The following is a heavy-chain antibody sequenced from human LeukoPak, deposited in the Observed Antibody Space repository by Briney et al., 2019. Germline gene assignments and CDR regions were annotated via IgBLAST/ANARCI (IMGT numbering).Heavy chain of an antibody. J-gene: IGHJ3*02. D-gene: IGHD5-18*01. CDR1: GGSFSGYY. Sequence: KPSETLSLTCAVYGGSFSGYYWSWICQPPGKGLEWIGEINHSGSTNYNPSLKSRVTISVDTSKNQFSLKLSSVTAADTAVYYCARRKGIQLWLGAFDIWGQGTMVTVSS. V-gene: IGHV4-34*01. CDR3: ARRKGIQLWLGAFDI. CDR2: INHSGST.